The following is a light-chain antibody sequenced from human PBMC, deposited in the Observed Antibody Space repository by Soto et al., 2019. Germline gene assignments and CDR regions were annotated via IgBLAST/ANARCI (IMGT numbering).Light chain of an antibody. J-gene: IGKJ5*01. CDR1: QTITRW. CDR3: QQYNRYPSA. CDR2: EAS. V-gene: IGKV1-5*01. Sequence: DIQMSQSAATLSASVGARVTITCRASQTITRWLTWYQQKPGKAPRLLIYEASTLQSGVPSRFSVSGSGTEFALTIGGLQPDDFASYYCQQYNRYPSAIGQGTRLEIK.